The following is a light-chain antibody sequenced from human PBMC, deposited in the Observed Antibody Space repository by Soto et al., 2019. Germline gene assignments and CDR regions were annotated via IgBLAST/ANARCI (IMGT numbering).Light chain of an antibody. J-gene: IGKJ1*01. CDR2: GAS. CDR3: QQYGSSLGT. V-gene: IGKV3-20*01. Sequence: EIVLTQSPGTLSLSPGERATLSCRASQSVSSSYYAWYQQKPGQAPRLLIYGASSRATGIPDRFSGSRCGTDFTHTISSLQHQDYAVYYYQQYGSSLGTFGQGTKVEIK. CDR1: QSVSSSY.